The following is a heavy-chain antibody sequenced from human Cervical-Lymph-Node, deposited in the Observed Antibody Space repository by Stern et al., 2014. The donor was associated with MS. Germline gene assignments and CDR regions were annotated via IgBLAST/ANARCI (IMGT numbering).Heavy chain of an antibody. Sequence: MQLVESGGGLVEPGGSLRLSCAATGFTFSDYYMSWIRQAPGTGLEWVSYISSTGGTISYGDAGKGRFTVSRDNAKNSLYLQMSSLRAEDTAVYYCARRAYGDFSFDYWGQGTLLTVSS. J-gene: IGHJ4*02. CDR1: GFTFSDYY. V-gene: IGHV3-11*01. D-gene: IGHD4-17*01. CDR2: ISSTGGTI. CDR3: ARRAYGDFSFDY.